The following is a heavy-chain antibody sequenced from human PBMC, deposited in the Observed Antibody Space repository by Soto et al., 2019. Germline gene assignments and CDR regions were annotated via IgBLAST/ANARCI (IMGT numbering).Heavy chain of an antibody. CDR3: ARIQLDTIMALDY. CDR2: IWSDGNNK. V-gene: IGHV3-33*01. D-gene: IGHD1-1*01. J-gene: IGHJ4*02. CDR1: GFTFNTYG. Sequence: QVQLVESGGGVVQPGRSLRLSCAASGFTFNTYGFHWVRQAPGKGLEWVAVIWSDGNNKDYADSVKGRFTISRDSSKNTLYLQMNSLRVEDTAVYYCARIQLDTIMALDYWGQGTLVTVSS.